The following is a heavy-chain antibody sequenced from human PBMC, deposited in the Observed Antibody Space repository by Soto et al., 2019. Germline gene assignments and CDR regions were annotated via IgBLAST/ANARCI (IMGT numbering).Heavy chain of an antibody. CDR1: GGSFSGYY. D-gene: IGHD5-12*01. CDR3: ARGEPQRGYSGYDFYYFDY. J-gene: IGHJ4*02. Sequence: PSETLSLTCAVYGGSFSGYYWSWIRQPPGKGLEWIGYIYYSGSTNYNPSLKSRVTISVDTSKNQFSLKLSSVTAADTAVYYCARGEPQRGYSGYDFYYFDYWGQGTLVTVSS. V-gene: IGHV4-34*09. CDR2: IYYSGST.